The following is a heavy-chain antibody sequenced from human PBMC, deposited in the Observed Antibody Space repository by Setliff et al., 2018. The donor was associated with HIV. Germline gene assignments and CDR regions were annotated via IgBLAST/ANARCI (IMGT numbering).Heavy chain of an antibody. CDR2: INPSSGST. V-gene: IGHV1-46*01. CDR3: ARDGMYSNGWTDH. D-gene: IGHD6-19*01. Sequence: ASVKVSCKASGYTFTSYGISWVRQAPGQGLEWMGIINPSSGSTSNKQKFQGRVTLTTDTSVNTVYMELRSLRSDDTAVYFCARDGMYSNGWTDHWGQGTLVTVSS. CDR1: GYTFTSYG. J-gene: IGHJ5*02.